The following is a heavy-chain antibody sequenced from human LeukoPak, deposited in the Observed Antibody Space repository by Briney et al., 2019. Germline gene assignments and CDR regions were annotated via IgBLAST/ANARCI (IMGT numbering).Heavy chain of an antibody. CDR1: GGSISSYY. CDR2: IDYSGST. Sequence: PSETLSLTCTVSGGSISSYYWSWIRQPPGKGLEWIGYIDYSGSTNYNPSLKSRVTISVDTSKNQFSLKLSSVTAADTAVYYCARAWSGRLDYWGQGTLVTVSS. D-gene: IGHD3-3*01. J-gene: IGHJ4*02. V-gene: IGHV4-59*01. CDR3: ARAWSGRLDY.